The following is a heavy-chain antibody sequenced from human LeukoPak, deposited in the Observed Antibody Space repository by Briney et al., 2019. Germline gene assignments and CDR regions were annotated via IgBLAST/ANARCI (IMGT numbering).Heavy chain of an antibody. D-gene: IGHD3-9*01. CDR1: GGSFSGYY. CDR2: INHSGST. Sequence: PSETLSLTCAVYGGSFSGYYWSWIRQPPGKGLEWIGEINHSGSTNYNPSLKSRVTISVDTSKNLFSLKLSSVTAADTAVYYCARGDLLTGYYSWFDPWGQGTLVTVSS. J-gene: IGHJ5*02. V-gene: IGHV4-34*01. CDR3: ARGDLLTGYYSWFDP.